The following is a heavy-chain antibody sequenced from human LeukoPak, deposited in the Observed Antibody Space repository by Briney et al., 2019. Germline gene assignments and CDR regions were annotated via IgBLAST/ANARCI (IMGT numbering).Heavy chain of an antibody. Sequence: GGSLRLSCAASGFTFSSCGMHWVRQAPGKGLEWVAFIRYDGSNKYYADSVKGRFTISRDNSKNTLYLQMNSLRAEDTAVYYCAKDRMVRGVIILGSSYFDYWGQGTLVTVSS. D-gene: IGHD3-10*01. CDR1: GFTFSSCG. CDR2: IRYDGSNK. V-gene: IGHV3-30*02. J-gene: IGHJ4*02. CDR3: AKDRMVRGVIILGSSYFDY.